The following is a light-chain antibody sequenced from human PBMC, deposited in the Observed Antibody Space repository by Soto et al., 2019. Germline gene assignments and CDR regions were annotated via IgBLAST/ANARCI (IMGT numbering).Light chain of an antibody. V-gene: IGLV4-69*01. CDR3: QTWGTDIVV. CDR1: SGHSSYA. CDR2: LNSDGSH. J-gene: IGLJ2*01. Sequence: QPVLTQSPSASASLVASVKLTCTLSSGHSSYAIAWHQQQPEKGPRYLMKLNSDGSHSKGDGIPDRFSGSSSGAERYLTISSLQSEDEADYYCQTWGTDIVVFGGGTKLTVL.